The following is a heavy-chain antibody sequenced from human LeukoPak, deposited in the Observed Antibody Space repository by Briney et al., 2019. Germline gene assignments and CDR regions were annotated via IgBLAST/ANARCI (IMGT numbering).Heavy chain of an antibody. CDR3: ARDLGRIGVTGTRGFDS. CDR1: GYTFTAYY. Sequence: ASVKVSCKASGYTFTAYYMHWVRQAPGQGLEWMGWINPNSGGTNYAQKFQGRVTMTRDTSISTAYMDLGRLTSDDTAVYYCARDLGRIGVTGTRGFDSWGQGTLVTVPS. D-gene: IGHD6-19*01. J-gene: IGHJ4*02. CDR2: INPNSGGT. V-gene: IGHV1-2*02.